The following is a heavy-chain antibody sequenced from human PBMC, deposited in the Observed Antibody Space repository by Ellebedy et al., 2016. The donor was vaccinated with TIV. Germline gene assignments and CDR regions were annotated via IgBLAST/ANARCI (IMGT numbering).Heavy chain of an antibody. CDR2: ISSSSSYI. CDR3: AKLGVGATTFDFDY. CDR1: GFTFSSYS. J-gene: IGHJ4*02. Sequence: PGGSLRLSCAASGFTFSSYSMNWVRQAPGKGLEWVSSISSSSSYIYYADSVKGRFTISRDNSKNTLYLQMNSLRAEDTAVYYCAKLGVGATTFDFDYWGQGTLVTVSS. D-gene: IGHD1-26*01. V-gene: IGHV3-21*04.